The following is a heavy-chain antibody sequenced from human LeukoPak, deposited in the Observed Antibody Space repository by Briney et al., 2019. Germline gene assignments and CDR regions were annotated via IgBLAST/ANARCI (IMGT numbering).Heavy chain of an antibody. D-gene: IGHD2-21*02. CDR1: GFTFSSYA. CDR3: ARGRGDAGAFDI. J-gene: IGHJ3*02. CDR2: ISYDGSNK. V-gene: IGHV3-30*14. Sequence: PGGSLRLSCAASGFTFSSYAMHWARQAPGKGLEWVAVISYDGSNKYYADSVKGRFTISRDNSKNTLYLQMGSLRAEDMAVYYCARGRGDAGAFDIWGQGTMVTVSS.